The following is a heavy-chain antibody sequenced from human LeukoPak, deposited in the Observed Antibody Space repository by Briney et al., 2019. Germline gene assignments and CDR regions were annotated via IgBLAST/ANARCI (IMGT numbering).Heavy chain of an antibody. D-gene: IGHD4-17*01. CDR3: ARLGFGDYPFDY. J-gene: IGHJ4*02. V-gene: IGHV4-4*07. CDR2: IYTSGNT. CDR1: GGSISSYY. Sequence: SETLSLTCTVSGGSISSYYLSWIRQPAGKGLEWIGHIYTSGNTNYNPSLKSRVTMSVGTSKNQFPLKLSSVTAADTAVYYCARLGFGDYPFDYWGQGTLVTVSS.